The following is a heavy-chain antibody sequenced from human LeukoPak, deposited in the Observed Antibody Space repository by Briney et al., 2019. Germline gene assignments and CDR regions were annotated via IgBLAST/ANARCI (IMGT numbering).Heavy chain of an antibody. CDR1: GGSFSSYY. Sequence: KLSETLSLTCAVYGGSFSSYYWSWIRQPPGKGLEWIGEINHSGSTNYNPSLKSRVTLSVDTSKNQFSLRLSSVTAADTAVYYCARGNPGFELSFYYYYMDVWGKGTTVTVSS. CDR3: ARGNPGFELSFYYYYMDV. D-gene: IGHD3-10*01. V-gene: IGHV4-34*01. J-gene: IGHJ6*03. CDR2: INHSGST.